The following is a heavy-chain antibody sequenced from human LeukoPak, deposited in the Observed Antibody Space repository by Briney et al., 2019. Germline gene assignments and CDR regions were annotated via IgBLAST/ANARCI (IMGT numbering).Heavy chain of an antibody. J-gene: IGHJ4*02. CDR3: TKANWGSPFDY. V-gene: IGHV3-9*01. CDR2: ITWNSDTT. D-gene: IGHD7-27*01. Sequence: PGGSLRLSCAASGFTFDDYTMHWVRQTPGKGLEWVSGITWNSDTTDYADSVKGRFTISRDNAKNSLFLQMNSLRPEDTALYYCTKANWGSPFDYWGQGTLVTVSS. CDR1: GFTFDDYT.